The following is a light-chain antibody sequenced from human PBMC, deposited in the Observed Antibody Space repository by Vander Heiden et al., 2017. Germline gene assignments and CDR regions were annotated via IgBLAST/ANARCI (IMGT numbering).Light chain of an antibody. V-gene: IGLV4-69*01. J-gene: IGLJ2*01. CDR1: SGHSNYD. Sequence: QLFLPQAPSASASLGASVTLTSTLRSGHSNYDSAWHQQQPEKGPWYWMKVNSDGSHTKGDGIPDRFSGSSSGAERYLIISSLQSEDEADYHCQTWGTGLVVFGGGTKRNVL. CDR3: QTWGTGLVV. CDR2: VNSDGSH.